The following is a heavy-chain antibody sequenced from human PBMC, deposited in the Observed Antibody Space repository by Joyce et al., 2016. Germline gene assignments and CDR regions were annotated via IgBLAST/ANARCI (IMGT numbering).Heavy chain of an antibody. CDR3: ARSSYTNGIFDY. V-gene: IGHV3-21*01. J-gene: IGHJ4*02. CDR1: GFTFSSYS. Sequence: EVQLVESGGGLVKTGGSLRLSCAASGFTFSSYSMSWVRQGPGKGLEWVSSLMSSSSYIKYTDSVKGRFTISRDNAKNSLYLQMNSLRVEDTAVYYCARSSYTNGIFDYWGQGTLVTVSS. CDR2: LMSSSSYI. D-gene: IGHD2-8*01.